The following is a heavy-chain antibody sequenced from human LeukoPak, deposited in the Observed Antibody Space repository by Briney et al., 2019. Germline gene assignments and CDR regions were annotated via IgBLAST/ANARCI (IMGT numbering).Heavy chain of an antibody. V-gene: IGHV4-59*01. CDR1: GGSISSYY. CDR2: IYYSGST. D-gene: IGHD6-13*01. Sequence: SETLSLTCTVSGGSISSYYWSWIRQPPGKGLEWIGYIYYSGSTKYNPSLKSRVTISVDTSKNQCSLKLSSVTAADTAVYYCAREEIAAAGLDYWGQGTLVTVSS. J-gene: IGHJ4*02. CDR3: AREEIAAAGLDY.